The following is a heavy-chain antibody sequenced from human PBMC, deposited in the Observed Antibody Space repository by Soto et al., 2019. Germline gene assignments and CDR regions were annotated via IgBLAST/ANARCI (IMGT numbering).Heavy chain of an antibody. J-gene: IGHJ5*02. CDR1: GGSISSYY. Sequence: PSGTLSLTCTVSGGSISSYYWSWIRQPPGKGLEWIGYIYYSGSTNYNPSLKSRVTISVDTSKNQFSLKLSSVTAADTAVYYCARTIGGYCSGGSCYGRLNWFDPWGQGTLVTVSS. CDR3: ARTIGGYCSGGSCYGRLNWFDP. D-gene: IGHD2-15*01. V-gene: IGHV4-59*08. CDR2: IYYSGST.